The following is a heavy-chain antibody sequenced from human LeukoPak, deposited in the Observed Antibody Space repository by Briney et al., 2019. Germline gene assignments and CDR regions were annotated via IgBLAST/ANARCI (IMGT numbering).Heavy chain of an antibody. V-gene: IGHV1-2*02. Sequence: GASVKVSCKASGYTFTGYYMHWVRQAPGQGLEWMGWINPNSGGTNYAQKFQGRVTMTRDTSISTAYMELSRLRSDDTAVYYCARSSYLLVSPHLGTIAVAAPFQHWGQGTLVTVSS. CDR3: ARSSYLLVSPHLGTIAVAAPFQH. D-gene: IGHD6-19*01. CDR2: INPNSGGT. J-gene: IGHJ1*01. CDR1: GYTFTGYY.